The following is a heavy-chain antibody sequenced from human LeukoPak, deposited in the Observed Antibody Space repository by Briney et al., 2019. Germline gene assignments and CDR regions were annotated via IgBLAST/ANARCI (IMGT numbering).Heavy chain of an antibody. CDR3: AREDQYDYVWGSPRYYFDY. Sequence: GGSLRLSCAASGFTFSSYGMHWVRQAPGKGLEWVAVIWYDGSNKYYADSVKGRFTISRDNSKNTLYLQMNSLRAEDTAVHYCAREDQYDYVWGSPRYYFDYWGQGTLVTVSS. CDR2: IWYDGSNK. J-gene: IGHJ4*02. V-gene: IGHV3-33*01. CDR1: GFTFSSYG. D-gene: IGHD3-16*01.